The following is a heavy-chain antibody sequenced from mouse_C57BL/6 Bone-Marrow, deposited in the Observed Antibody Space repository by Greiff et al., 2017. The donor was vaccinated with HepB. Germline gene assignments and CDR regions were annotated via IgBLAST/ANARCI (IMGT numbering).Heavy chain of an antibody. V-gene: IGHV5-9*01. CDR2: ISGGGGNT. CDR1: GFTFSSYT. D-gene: IGHD2-3*01. CDR3: ARQVDGYYVYWYFDV. J-gene: IGHJ1*03. Sequence: EVNVVESGGGLVKPGGSLKLSCAASGFTFSSYTMSWVRQTPEKRLEWVATISGGGGNTYYPDSVKGRFTISRDNAKNTLYLQMSSLRSEDTALYYCARQVDGYYVYWYFDVWGTGTTVTVSS.